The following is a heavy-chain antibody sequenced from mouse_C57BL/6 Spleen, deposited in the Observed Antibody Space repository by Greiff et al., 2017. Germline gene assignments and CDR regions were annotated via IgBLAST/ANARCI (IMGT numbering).Heavy chain of an antibody. CDR2: ISDGGSYT. D-gene: IGHD1-1*01. CDR1: GFTFSSYA. J-gene: IGHJ4*01. Sequence: EVKLQESGGGLVKPGGSLKLSCAASGFTFSSYAMSWVRQTPEKRLEWVATISDGGSYTYYPDNVKGRFTISRDNAKNNLYLQLSHLKSEDTAMYYCARTGYYGSSYNAMDYWGQGTSVTVSS. CDR3: ARTGYYGSSYNAMDY. V-gene: IGHV5-4*03.